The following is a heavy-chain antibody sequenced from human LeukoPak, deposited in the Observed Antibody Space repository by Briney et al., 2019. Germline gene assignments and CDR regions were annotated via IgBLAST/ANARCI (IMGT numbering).Heavy chain of an antibody. CDR2: ISGSGGST. J-gene: IGHJ4*02. CDR3: AKFASHYDFWSGYYFDY. V-gene: IGHV3-23*01. CDR1: GFTFSSYA. D-gene: IGHD3-3*01. Sequence: GGSLRLSCAASGFTFSSYAMSWVRQAPGKGLEWVPAISGSGGSTHYADSVKGRFTISRDNSKSTLYLQMNSLRGEDTAVYYCAKFASHYDFWSGYYFDYWGQGTLVTVSS.